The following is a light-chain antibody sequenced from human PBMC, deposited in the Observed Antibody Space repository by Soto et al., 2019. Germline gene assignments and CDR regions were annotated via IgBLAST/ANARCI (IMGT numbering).Light chain of an antibody. J-gene: IGKJ2*01. V-gene: IGKV3-15*01. Sequence: EIMMTQSPATLSVSPGERATLSCRASQSVSSKLAWYQQKPGQAPRLLIYGASTRATGIPARFSGSGSGTDFTLTISRLQSEDFAVYYCQQYNNWPLTFGQGTKLEIK. CDR1: QSVSSK. CDR2: GAS. CDR3: QQYNNWPLT.